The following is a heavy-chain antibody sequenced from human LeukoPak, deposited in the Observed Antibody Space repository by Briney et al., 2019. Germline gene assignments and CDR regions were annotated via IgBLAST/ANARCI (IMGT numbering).Heavy chain of an antibody. J-gene: IGHJ5*02. V-gene: IGHV3-20*04. D-gene: IGHD3-22*01. CDR3: ASLYYYDSSGHP. CDR1: GFTFDDYG. Sequence: PGGSLRLSCAASGFTFDDYGMSWVRQAPGKGLEWVSGINWNGGSTGYADSVKGRFTISRDNAKNSLYLQMNSLRAEDKALYYCASLYYYDSSGHPWGQGTLATVSS. CDR2: INWNGGST.